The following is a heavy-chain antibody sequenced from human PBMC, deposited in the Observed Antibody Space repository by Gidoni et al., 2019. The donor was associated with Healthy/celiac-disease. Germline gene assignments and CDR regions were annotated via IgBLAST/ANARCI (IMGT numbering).Heavy chain of an antibody. V-gene: IGHV3-23*04. CDR2: ISGSVGST. J-gene: IGHJ4*02. D-gene: IGHD3-3*01. CDR3: AKGGITISPRAITGYFDY. Sequence: EVQLVESGGGWVQPGGSLRLSCAASGFTFSSYAMSWGRQAPGKRLEWVSAISGSVGSTYYADSVKGRFTIARDNSKNTLYLQMNSLRAEDTAVYYCAKGGITISPRAITGYFDYWGQGTLVTVSS. CDR1: GFTFSSYA.